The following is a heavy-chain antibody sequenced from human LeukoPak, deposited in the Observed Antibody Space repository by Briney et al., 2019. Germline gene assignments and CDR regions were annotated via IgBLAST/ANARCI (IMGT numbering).Heavy chain of an antibody. CDR2: TYYRSKWYN. Sequence: SQTLSLTCAISGDSVSSNSAAWNWIRQSPTRGLEWLGRTYYRSKWYNDYAVSVKSRITINPDTSKDQFSLQLNSVTPEDTAVYYCARDQAPGIAVAHYFDYWGQGTLVTVSS. CDR3: ARDQAPGIAVAHYFDY. CDR1: GDSVSSNSAA. V-gene: IGHV6-1*01. D-gene: IGHD6-19*01. J-gene: IGHJ4*02.